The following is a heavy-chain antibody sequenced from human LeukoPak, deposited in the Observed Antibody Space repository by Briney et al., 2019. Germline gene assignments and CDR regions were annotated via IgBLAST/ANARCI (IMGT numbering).Heavy chain of an antibody. J-gene: IGHJ4*02. V-gene: IGHV3-23*01. CDR3: AKGGFSAPIDY. Sequence: GGSLRLSCAASGFTFSSYAMTWARQAPGKGLEWVSVMSDSGGSTYYADSVKGRFSIFRDNSKNRLSLQMNSLRSEDTAVYYCAKGGFSAPIDYWGQGTLVTVSS. CDR2: MSDSGGST. D-gene: IGHD3-10*01. CDR1: GFTFSSYA.